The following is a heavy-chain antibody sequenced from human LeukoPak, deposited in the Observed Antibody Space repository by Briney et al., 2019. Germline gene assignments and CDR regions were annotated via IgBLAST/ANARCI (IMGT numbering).Heavy chain of an antibody. J-gene: IGHJ5*02. V-gene: IGHV1-46*01. CDR1: GYTFTSYY. CDR3: ARDSSRGMEWLLEHLNWFDP. D-gene: IGHD3-3*01. Sequence: ASVKVSCKASGYTFTSYYMHWERQAPGQGLEWMGIINPSGGSTSYAQKFQGRVTMTRDMSTSTVYMELSSLRSEDTAVYYCARDSSRGMEWLLEHLNWFDPWGQGTLVTVSS. CDR2: INPSGGST.